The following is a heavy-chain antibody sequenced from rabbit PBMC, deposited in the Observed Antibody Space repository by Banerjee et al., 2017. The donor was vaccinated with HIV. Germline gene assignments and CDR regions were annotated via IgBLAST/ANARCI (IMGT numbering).Heavy chain of an antibody. Sequence: QSLEESGGDLVKPGASLTLTCTASGFSFSSSYYMSWVRQAPGKGLEWIGCIYTGDGNTYYASWAKGRFTISKTSSTTVTLQMTSLTAADTATYFCARGSGYADYGYATSFNLWGQGTLVT. J-gene: IGHJ4*01. CDR3: ARGSGYADYGYATSFNL. CDR1: GFSFSSSYY. V-gene: IGHV1S40*01. D-gene: IGHD6-1*01. CDR2: IYTGDGNT.